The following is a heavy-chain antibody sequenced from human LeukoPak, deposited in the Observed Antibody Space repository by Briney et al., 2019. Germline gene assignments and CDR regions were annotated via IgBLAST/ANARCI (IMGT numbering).Heavy chain of an antibody. CDR3: ARLFRWGVGGIITNWFDP. J-gene: IGHJ5*02. CDR2: IYYSGST. D-gene: IGHD3-10*01. V-gene: IGHV4-59*08. Sequence: PSETLSLTCAVSGGSISSYYWSWIRQPPGKGLEWIGYIYYSGSTNYNPSLKSRVTISVDTSKNQFSLKLGSVTAADTAVYYCARLFRWGVGGIITNWFDPWGQGTLVTVSS. CDR1: GGSISSYY.